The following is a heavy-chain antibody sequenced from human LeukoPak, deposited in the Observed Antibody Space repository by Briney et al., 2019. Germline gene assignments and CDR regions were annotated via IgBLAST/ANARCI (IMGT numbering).Heavy chain of an antibody. V-gene: IGHV5-51*04. CDR3: ARDQCGGDCYDF. CDR1: GYIFTSNW. J-gene: IGHJ4*02. D-gene: IGHD2-21*02. CDR2: IYPGGADT. Sequence: GESLKISCQAPGYIFTSNWIGWVRQMPGKGLELMGVIYPGGADTRYSPSFQGQVTISADKPINTAYLQWSSLKASYTAMYYCARDQCGGDCYDFWGQGTLVTVSS.